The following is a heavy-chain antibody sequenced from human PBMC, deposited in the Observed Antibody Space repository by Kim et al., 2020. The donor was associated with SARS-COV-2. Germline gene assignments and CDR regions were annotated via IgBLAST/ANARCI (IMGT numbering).Heavy chain of an antibody. Sequence: GGSLRLSCAASGFTFSSFGMYWVRQAPGKGLESVAVIWFDGINKNYADSVKGRFTISRDNSMNILYLQMNSLRPEDTAIYYCVRDGPDGNSVDYWGEGTLVTVPS. CDR3: VRDGPDGNSVDY. CDR2: IWFDGINK. J-gene: IGHJ4*02. V-gene: IGHV3-33*07. CDR1: GFTFSSFG. D-gene: IGHD1-1*01.